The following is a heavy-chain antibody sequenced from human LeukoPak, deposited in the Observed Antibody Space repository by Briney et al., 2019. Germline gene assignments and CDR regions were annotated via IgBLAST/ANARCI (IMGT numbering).Heavy chain of an antibody. CDR2: IIPIFGTA. CDR3: ARDDPRGSSSALDAFDI. V-gene: IGHV1-69*01. J-gene: IGHJ3*02. CDR1: GGTFSSYA. D-gene: IGHD6-13*01. Sequence: ASVKVSCKASGGTFSSYAISWVRQAPGQGLEWMGGIIPIFGTANYAQKFQGRVTITADESTSTAYMELSSLRSEDTAVYYCARDDPRGSSSALDAFDIWGQGTMVTVSS.